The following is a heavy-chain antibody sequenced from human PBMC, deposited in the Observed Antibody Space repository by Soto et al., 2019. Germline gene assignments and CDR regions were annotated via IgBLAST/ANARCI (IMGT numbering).Heavy chain of an antibody. D-gene: IGHD6-19*01. CDR2: ISGSGGST. J-gene: IGHJ4*02. V-gene: IGHV3-23*01. Sequence: LRLSCAASVFTFSSYAMSWVRQAPGKGLEWVSAISGSGGSTYYADSVKGRFTISRDNSKNTLYLQMNSLRAEDTAVYYCAKSSSGWYLAKDYWGQGTLVTVSS. CDR3: AKSSSGWYLAKDY. CDR1: VFTFSSYA.